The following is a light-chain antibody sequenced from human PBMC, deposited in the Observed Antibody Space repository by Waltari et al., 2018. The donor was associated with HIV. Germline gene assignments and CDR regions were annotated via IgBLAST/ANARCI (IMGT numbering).Light chain of an antibody. CDR2: EVT. J-gene: IGLJ2*01. CDR1: ASHVGAYDY. Sequence: QSALTQPASVAGSPGQSITISSTGTASHVGAYDYVAWYQQHPGKAPQLMISEVTNRPSGVSNRFSGSKSGNTASLTISGLQAEDEADYYCSSYSSSSTWIFGGGTKLTVL. V-gene: IGLV2-14*01. CDR3: SSYSSSSTWI.